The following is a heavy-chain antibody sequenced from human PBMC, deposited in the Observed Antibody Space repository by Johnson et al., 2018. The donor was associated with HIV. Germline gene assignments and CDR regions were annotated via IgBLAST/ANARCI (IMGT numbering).Heavy chain of an antibody. Sequence: VDSVKGRFTISRDNAKNSLYLQMNSLRAEDTAVYYCARDLEAPLEEDAFDIWGQGTMVTVSS. J-gene: IGHJ3*02. D-gene: IGHD3-3*01. CDR3: ARDLEAPLEEDAFDI. V-gene: IGHV3-7*03.